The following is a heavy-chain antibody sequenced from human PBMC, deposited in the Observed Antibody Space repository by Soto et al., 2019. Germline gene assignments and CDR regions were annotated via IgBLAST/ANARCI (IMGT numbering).Heavy chain of an antibody. CDR1: GGSMNTYY. V-gene: IGHV4-59*01. D-gene: IGHD1-1*01. CDR2: IYYTGST. Sequence: PSETLSLTCTVSGGSMNTYYWNWIRQPPGKGLEWIGYIYYTGSTNYNSSLKSRVTFSVDTSKNQFSLKLTSVTAADTALYYCARGPQPHYFDHWGQGTLVTVSS. CDR3: ARGPQPHYFDH. J-gene: IGHJ4*02.